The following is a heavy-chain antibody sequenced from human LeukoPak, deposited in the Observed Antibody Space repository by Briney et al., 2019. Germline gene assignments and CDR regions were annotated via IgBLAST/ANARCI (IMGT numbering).Heavy chain of an antibody. J-gene: IGHJ4*02. D-gene: IGHD3-22*01. Sequence: PGRSLRLSCAASGFTFSSNAMHWVRQAPGKGLEWVAVISYDGSNKYYADSVKGRFTISRDNSKNTLYLQMNSLRAEDTAVYYCARDTTQYYYDSSGYSSYFDYWGQGTLVTVSS. CDR3: ARDTTQYYYDSSGYSSYFDY. CDR2: ISYDGSNK. CDR1: GFTFSSNA. V-gene: IGHV3-30-3*01.